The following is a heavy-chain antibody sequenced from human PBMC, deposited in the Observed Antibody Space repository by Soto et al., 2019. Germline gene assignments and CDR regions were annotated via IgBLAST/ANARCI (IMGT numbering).Heavy chain of an antibody. CDR1: GFTFDDYT. J-gene: IGHJ4*02. D-gene: IGHD6-19*01. CDR2: ISWDGGST. Sequence: EVQLVESGGVVVQPGGSMRLSCAASGFTFDDYTMHWVRQAPGKGLEWVSLISWDGGSTYYADSVKGRFTTSRDNSKYSRYMQMNSLRTEDTALYYGAMLVGNGFDYWGQGTLVTFSA. CDR3: AMLVGNGFDY. V-gene: IGHV3-43*01.